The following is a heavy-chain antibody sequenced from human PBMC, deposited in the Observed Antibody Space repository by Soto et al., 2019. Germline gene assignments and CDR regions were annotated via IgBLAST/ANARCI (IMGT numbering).Heavy chain of an antibody. J-gene: IGHJ4*02. Sequence: GGSLRLSCAASGFTFSSYWMHWVRQAPGEGLVWVSRINADGGSTSYADTVKGRFTISRDNAKDTLYLQMNSLSPEDTAVYYCIRAGYYRFDYWGPGTLVTSPQ. CDR3: IRAGYYRFDY. D-gene: IGHD3-9*01. CDR1: GFTFSSYW. CDR2: INADGGST. V-gene: IGHV3-74*01.